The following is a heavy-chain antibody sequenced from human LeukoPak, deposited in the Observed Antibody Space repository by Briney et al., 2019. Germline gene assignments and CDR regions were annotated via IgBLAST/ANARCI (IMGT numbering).Heavy chain of an antibody. V-gene: IGHV3-21*04. CDR1: GFTFSSYN. J-gene: IGHJ4*02. Sequence: GGSLRLSCAASGFTFSSYNMNWVRQTPGQGLEWVSSITSGSSHIYYADSVKGRFTISRDNAKSSLYLQMNSLRAEDTAVYYCAKDRGYSGYDLSDYWGQGTLVTVSS. CDR2: ITSGSSHI. CDR3: AKDRGYSGYDLSDY. D-gene: IGHD5-12*01.